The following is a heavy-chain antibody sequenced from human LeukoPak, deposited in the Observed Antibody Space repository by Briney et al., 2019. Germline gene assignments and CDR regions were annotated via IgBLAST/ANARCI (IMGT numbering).Heavy chain of an antibody. Sequence: NSGGSLRLSCAASGFTVSSNYMSWVRQPPGQGLEWIGEVSLSGLTNYNPSLSSRIIMALDTSKNHLSLHLTSVTAADTAVYYCSRESGAFSPFGYWGQGYLVTVLS. CDR3: SRESGAFSPFGY. CDR2: VSLSGLT. J-gene: IGHJ4*02. D-gene: IGHD1-26*01. V-gene: IGHV4-4*02. CDR1: GFTVSSNY.